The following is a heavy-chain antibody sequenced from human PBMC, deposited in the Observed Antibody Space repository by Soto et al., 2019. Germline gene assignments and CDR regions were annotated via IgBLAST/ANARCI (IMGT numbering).Heavy chain of an antibody. CDR1: GGSFSGYY. Sequence: SETLSLTCAVYGGSFSGYYWSWIRQPPGKGLEWIGEINHSGSTNYNPSLKSRVTISVDTSKNQFSLKLSSVTAADTAVYYCARCGGRGYPYYYYYYMDVWGKGTTVTVSS. J-gene: IGHJ6*03. V-gene: IGHV4-34*01. CDR2: INHSGST. CDR3: ARCGGRGYPYYYYYYMDV. D-gene: IGHD5-18*01.